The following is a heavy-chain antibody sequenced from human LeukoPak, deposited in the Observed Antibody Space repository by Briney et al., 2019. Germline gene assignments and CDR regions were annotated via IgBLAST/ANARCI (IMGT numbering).Heavy chain of an antibody. CDR1: GYTFTVYY. J-gene: IGHJ4*02. D-gene: IGHD3-10*01. V-gene: IGHV1-2*02. CDR3: ARAGMRITMVRGVISSFDY. Sequence: ASVKVSCKASGYTFTVYYMHWVRQAPGQGLEWMGWINPNSGGTNYAQKFQGRVTMTRDTSISTAYMELSRLRSDDTAVYYCARAGMRITMVRGVISSFDYWGQGTLVTVSS. CDR2: INPNSGGT.